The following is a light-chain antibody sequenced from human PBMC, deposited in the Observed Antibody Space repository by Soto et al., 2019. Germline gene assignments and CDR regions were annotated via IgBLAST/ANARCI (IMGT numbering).Light chain of an antibody. J-gene: IGKJ1*01. Sequence: TQSPATLSLSPGERATLSCRASQSVGSSLAWYQQKPGKAPKLLIYKTSSLESGVPSRFSGSRSGTEFTLTISSLQPDDFATYFCQQYNSYPWTFGQGTKVDI. CDR2: KTS. V-gene: IGKV1-5*03. CDR1: QSVGSS. CDR3: QQYNSYPWT.